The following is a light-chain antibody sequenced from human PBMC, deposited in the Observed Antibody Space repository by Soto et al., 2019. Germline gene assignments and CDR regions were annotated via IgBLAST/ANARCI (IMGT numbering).Light chain of an antibody. CDR2: KAS. V-gene: IGKV1-5*03. CDR3: QHYKSYSEA. CDR1: QTISSW. J-gene: IGKJ1*01. Sequence: DIQMTQSPSTLSGSVGDRVTITCRASQTISSWLAWYQQKPGKAPKLLIYKASTLKSGVPSRFSDSGSGTEFTLTISSLQPDDFATYYCQHYKSYSEAFGQGTKVELK.